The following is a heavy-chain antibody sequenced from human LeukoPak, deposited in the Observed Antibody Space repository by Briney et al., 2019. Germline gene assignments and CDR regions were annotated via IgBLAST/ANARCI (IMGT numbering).Heavy chain of an antibody. CDR3: ARGGQWLVSVRGIGPFDP. CDR2: MYSSGST. V-gene: IGHV4-4*07. D-gene: IGHD6-19*01. CDR1: GGSISSYY. J-gene: IGHJ5*02. Sequence: SETLSLTCTVSGGSISSYYWSWIRQPAGKGLEWIGRMYSSGSTNYNPSLKSRVTMSVDTSKNQFSLKLSSVTAADTAVYYCARGGQWLVSVRGIGPFDPWGQGTLVTVSS.